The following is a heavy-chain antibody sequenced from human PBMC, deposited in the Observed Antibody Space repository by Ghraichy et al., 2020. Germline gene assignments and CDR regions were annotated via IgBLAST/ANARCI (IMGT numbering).Heavy chain of an antibody. CDR2: INSDGGSA. J-gene: IGHJ6*02. Sequence: GGSLRLSCAASEFTFSGYWMHWVRQAPGKGLVWVSRINSDGGSASYADSVKGRFTISRDNAKNTLHLEMSSLRAEDTAVFYCARGGLDVTNRNDHQYGMDVWGQGTTVTVSS. CDR1: EFTFSGYW. D-gene: IGHD1-1*01. V-gene: IGHV3-74*01. CDR3: ARGGLDVTNRNDHQYGMDV.